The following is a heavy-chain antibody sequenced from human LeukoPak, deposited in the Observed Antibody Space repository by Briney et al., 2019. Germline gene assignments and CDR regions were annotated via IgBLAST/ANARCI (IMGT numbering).Heavy chain of an antibody. CDR1: GYTFTRYY. CDR2: INPYTGGT. J-gene: IGHJ3*02. D-gene: IGHD3-22*01. Sequence: ASVKVSGKASGYTFTRYYIHWVRQAPGQGLEWMGWINPYTGGTNYAQKFQGRVTMTRDTSISTAYMELSRLRSDDTAVYYCARGGYYASSGYYPPDAFDIWGQGTMVTVSS. V-gene: IGHV1-2*02. CDR3: ARGGYYASSGYYPPDAFDI.